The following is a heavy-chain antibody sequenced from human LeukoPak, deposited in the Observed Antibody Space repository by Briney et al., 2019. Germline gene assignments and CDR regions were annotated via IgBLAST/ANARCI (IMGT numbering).Heavy chain of an antibody. V-gene: IGHV3-23*01. D-gene: IGHD2-15*01. CDR2: VSRSGDST. J-gene: IGHJ4*02. Sequence: GGSLRLSCAASGFTFSNYGMSWVRQAPGKGLEWVSAVSRSGDSTYYADSVKGRFTISRDNSKNTMYLQMNSLRAEDTAVYYCAKDRICSGGNCHYFDSWGQGSLVTVSS. CDR3: AKDRICSGGNCHYFDS. CDR1: GFTFSNYG.